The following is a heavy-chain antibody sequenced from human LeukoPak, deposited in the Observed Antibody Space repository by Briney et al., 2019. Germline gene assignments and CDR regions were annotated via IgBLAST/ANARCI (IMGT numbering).Heavy chain of an antibody. J-gene: IGHJ4*02. CDR2: ISYDGSNK. D-gene: IGHD6-19*01. V-gene: IGHV3-30*18. Sequence: GGSLRLSCAASGFTFSSYGMHWVRQAPGKGLEWVAVISYDGSNKYYADSVKGRFTISRDNSKNTLYLQMNSLRAADTAVYYCAKHSSGRYFPFDYWGQGTLVTVSS. CDR3: AKHSSGRYFPFDY. CDR1: GFTFSSYG.